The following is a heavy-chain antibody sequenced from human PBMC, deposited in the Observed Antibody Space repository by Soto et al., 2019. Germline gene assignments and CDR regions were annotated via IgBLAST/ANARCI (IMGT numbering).Heavy chain of an antibody. Sequence: ASVKVSCKASGYSFTSLDINWVRQTAGQGLEWMGWISTHNGNTIYAQKFQGRVIMTMDTSTTTVYMELRSLRPDDTAVYLCAREGILGLFDAYDLWGQGTMVTVSS. CDR3: AREGILGLFDAYDL. V-gene: IGHV1-18*01. J-gene: IGHJ3*01. D-gene: IGHD3-3*01. CDR1: GYSFTSLD. CDR2: ISTHNGNT.